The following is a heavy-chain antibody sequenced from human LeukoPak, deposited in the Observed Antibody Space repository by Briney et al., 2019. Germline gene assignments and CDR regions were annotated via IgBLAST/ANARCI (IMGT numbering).Heavy chain of an antibody. CDR1: GFTVNNNY. J-gene: IGHJ4*02. D-gene: IGHD3-22*01. CDR3: ARAPGLGHYYDSSGYLN. V-gene: IGHV3-53*01. Sequence: GGSLRLSCAASGFTVNNNYLSWVRQAPGKGLEWVSVIYSDGSTYYADSVKGRFTISRDNSKNTLYLQMSSLRAEDTAVYYCARAPGLGHYYDSSGYLNWGQGTLVTVSS. CDR2: IYSDGST.